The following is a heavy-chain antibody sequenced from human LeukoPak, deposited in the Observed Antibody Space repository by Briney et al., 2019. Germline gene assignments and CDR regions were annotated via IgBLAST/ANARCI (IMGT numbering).Heavy chain of an antibody. D-gene: IGHD1-1*01. CDR1: GFIFSSYA. Sequence: PGGSLRLSCAASGFIFSSYAMSCVRQAPGKGLECVSTISNSGGDTYYADSVKGRFTISRENPENQLYLQMNSLTAEDTAIYYCAKATGTLGNWGQGTLVTVSS. CDR3: AKATGTLGN. J-gene: IGHJ4*02. CDR2: ISNSGGDT. V-gene: IGHV3-23*01.